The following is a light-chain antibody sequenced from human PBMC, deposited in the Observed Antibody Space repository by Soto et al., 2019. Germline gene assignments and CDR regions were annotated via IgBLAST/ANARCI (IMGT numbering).Light chain of an antibody. J-gene: IGLJ3*02. V-gene: IGLV2-14*01. CDR1: SSDVGGYNY. CDR3: SSYTTSSTHWV. Sequence: QSVLTQPASVSGSPGQSITISCTGTSSDVGGYNYVSWYQQHPGKAPKLMIYEVSNRPSGFSNRFSGSKSGNTDSLTISGLQAEDEADYYCSSYTTSSTHWVFGGGTKLTVL. CDR2: EVS.